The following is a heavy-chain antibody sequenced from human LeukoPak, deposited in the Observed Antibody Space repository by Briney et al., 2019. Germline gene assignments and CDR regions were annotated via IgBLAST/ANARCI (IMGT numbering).Heavy chain of an antibody. D-gene: IGHD6-25*01. J-gene: IGHJ4*02. CDR2: ISSSSSYI. V-gene: IGHV3-21*01. CDR3: ARVLSGAKRVYYFDY. CDR1: GFTFSSYS. Sequence: GGSLRLSCAASGFTFSSYSMNWVRQAPGKGLEWASSISSSSSYIYYADSVKGRFTISRDNAKNSLYLQMNSLRAEDTAVYYCARVLSGAKRVYYFDYWGQGTLVTVSS.